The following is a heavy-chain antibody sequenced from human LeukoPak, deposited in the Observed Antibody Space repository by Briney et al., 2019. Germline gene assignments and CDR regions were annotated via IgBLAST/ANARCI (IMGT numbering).Heavy chain of an antibody. CDR1: GFTFSSYA. CDR3: ARDRFYDSSGYYLDY. Sequence: GRSLRLSCAASGFTFSSYAMHWVRQAPGKGLEWVAVISYDGSNKYYADSVKGRFTISRDNSKNTLYLQMNSLRAEDTAVYYCARDRFYDSSGYYLDYWGQGTLVTVSS. J-gene: IGHJ4*02. V-gene: IGHV3-30*01. D-gene: IGHD3-22*01. CDR2: ISYDGSNK.